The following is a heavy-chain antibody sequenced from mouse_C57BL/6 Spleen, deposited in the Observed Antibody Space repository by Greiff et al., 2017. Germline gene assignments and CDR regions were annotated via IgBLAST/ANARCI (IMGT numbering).Heavy chain of an antibody. CDR2: IDPENGDT. CDR1: GFNIKDDY. D-gene: IGHD2-2*01. Sequence: EVQLQQSGAELVRPGASVKLSCTASGFNIKDDYMHWVKQRPEQGLEWIGCIDPENGDTEYASKFQGKATITADTSSNTAYLQLSSLTSEDTAVYYCTTDGYDSFAYWGQGTLVTVSA. V-gene: IGHV14-4*01. CDR3: TTDGYDSFAY. J-gene: IGHJ3*01.